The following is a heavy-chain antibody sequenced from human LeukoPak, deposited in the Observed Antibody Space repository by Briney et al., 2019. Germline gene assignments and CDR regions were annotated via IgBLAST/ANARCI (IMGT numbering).Heavy chain of an antibody. Sequence: ASVKVSYKASGGTFRHYAINWVRQAPGQGLECMGGITPIFGTANYVQKFQGRVTITADESTSTAYMELSRLRSEDTAIYYCARASSDDTAMATPFAYWGQGTLVTVSS. CDR3: ARASSDDTAMATPFAY. V-gene: IGHV1-69*13. CDR1: GGTFRHYA. CDR2: ITPIFGTA. D-gene: IGHD5-18*01. J-gene: IGHJ4*02.